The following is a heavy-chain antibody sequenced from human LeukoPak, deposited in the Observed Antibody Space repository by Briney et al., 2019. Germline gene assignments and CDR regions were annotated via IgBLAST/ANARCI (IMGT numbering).Heavy chain of an antibody. CDR2: INHSGST. CDR3: ARGDTAPRPGRYFDL. D-gene: IGHD2-2*02. Sequence: SETLSLTCAVYGGSFSGYYWSWIRQPPGKGLEWIGEINHSGSTNYNPSLKSRVTISVDTSKNQFSLKLSSVTAADTAVYYCARGDTAPRPGRYFDLWGRGTPVTVSS. CDR1: GGSFSGYY. J-gene: IGHJ2*01. V-gene: IGHV4-34*01.